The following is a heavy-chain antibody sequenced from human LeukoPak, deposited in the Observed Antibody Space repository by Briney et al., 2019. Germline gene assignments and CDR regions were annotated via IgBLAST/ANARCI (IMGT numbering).Heavy chain of an antibody. CDR2: IKSKTDGGTT. CDR3: TTDFTMVRGVIEY. J-gene: IGHJ4*02. V-gene: IGHV3-15*01. Sequence: GGSLRLSCAASGFTFSNAWMSWVRQAPGKGVEWVGRIKSKTDGGTTDYAAPVKGRFTISRDDSENTLYLQMNSLKTEDTAVYYCTTDFTMVRGVIEYWGQGTLVTVSS. D-gene: IGHD3-10*01. CDR1: GFTFSNAW.